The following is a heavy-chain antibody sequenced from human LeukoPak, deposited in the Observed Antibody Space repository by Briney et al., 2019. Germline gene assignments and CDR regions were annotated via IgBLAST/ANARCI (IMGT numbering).Heavy chain of an antibody. CDR3: AKRDTAMATSYYGMDV. CDR2: NSGSGGST. J-gene: IGHJ6*02. Sequence: GSLRLSRAASGITFSSYAMSWVRQAPGKGLEWVSANSGSGGSTYYADSVKGRFTISRDNSKNTLYLQMNSLRAEDTAVYYCAKRDTAMATSYYGMDVWGQGTTVTVSS. D-gene: IGHD5-18*01. CDR1: GITFSSYA. V-gene: IGHV3-23*01.